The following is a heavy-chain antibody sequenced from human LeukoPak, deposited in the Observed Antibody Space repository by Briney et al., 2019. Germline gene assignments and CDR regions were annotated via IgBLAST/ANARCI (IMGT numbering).Heavy chain of an antibody. V-gene: IGHV1-69*06. D-gene: IGHD6-13*01. CDR1: GGTFSSYA. CDR2: IIPIFGTA. CDR3: AGGHSSYYYYMDV. J-gene: IGHJ6*03. Sequence: SVKVSCKASGGTFSSYAISWVRQAPGQGLEWMGGIIPIFGTANYAQKFQGRVTITADKSTSTAYMELSSLRSEDTAVYYCAGGHSSYYYYMDVWGKGTTVTVSS.